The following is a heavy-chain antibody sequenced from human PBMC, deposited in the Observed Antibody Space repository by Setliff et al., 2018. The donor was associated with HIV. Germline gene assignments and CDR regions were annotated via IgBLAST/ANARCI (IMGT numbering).Heavy chain of an antibody. J-gene: IGHJ4*01. CDR3: AKDRAGSGGSYALDF. Sequence: ETLSLTCTVSGGSISSYYWSWVRQAPGEGLESVSAISGSGDKTYYADSVKGRFTISRDNSKNTLYLQMNSLRAEDTAIYYCAKDRAGSGGSYALDFWGHGTLVTVSS. CDR1: GGSISSYY. CDR2: ISGSGDKT. D-gene: IGHD1-26*01. V-gene: IGHV3-23*01.